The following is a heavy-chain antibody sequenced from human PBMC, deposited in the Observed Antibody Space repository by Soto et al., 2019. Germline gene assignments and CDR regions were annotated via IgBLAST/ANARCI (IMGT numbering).Heavy chain of an antibody. CDR1: GGSFSGYY. V-gene: IGHV4-34*01. CDR2: INRSGST. Sequence: SETLSLTCAVYGGSFSGYYWSWIRQPPGKGLEWIGEINRSGSTNYNPSLKSRVTISVDTSKNQFSLKLSSVTAADTAVYYCARVTVTTNFDYWGQGTLVTVSS. D-gene: IGHD4-17*01. CDR3: ARVTVTTNFDY. J-gene: IGHJ4*02.